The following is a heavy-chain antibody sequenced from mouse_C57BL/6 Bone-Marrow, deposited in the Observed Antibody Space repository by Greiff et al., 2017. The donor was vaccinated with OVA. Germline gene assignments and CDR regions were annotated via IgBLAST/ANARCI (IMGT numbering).Heavy chain of an antibody. J-gene: IGHJ2*01. CDR2: IDPSDSYT. CDR3: ASYTTVPYYFDY. Sequence: QVQLQQPGAELVMPGASVKLSCKASGYTFTGYWMHWVKQRPGQGLEWIGEIDPSDSYTNYNQKFKGKSTWTADKSSSTAYMQLSSLTSEDSAVYYCASYTTVPYYFDYWGQGTTLTVSS. D-gene: IGHD1-1*01. CDR1: GYTFTGYW. V-gene: IGHV1-69*01.